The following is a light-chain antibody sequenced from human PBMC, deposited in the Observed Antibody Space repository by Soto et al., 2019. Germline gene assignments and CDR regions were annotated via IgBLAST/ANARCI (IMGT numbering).Light chain of an antibody. CDR2: KFA. CDR1: QSLEHSDGSTY. V-gene: IGKV2-24*01. J-gene: IGKJ2*01. CDR3: MQAIRYRPYT. Sequence: DVVLTQTPLSSPVTLGQPASISCRSSQSLEHSDGSTYLSWLHLRPGQPPTLLTYKFAHRFSGVPDRVSGGGAGPDFTLKISRVEAEDVGIYSCMQAIRYRPYTFGQGTKLELK.